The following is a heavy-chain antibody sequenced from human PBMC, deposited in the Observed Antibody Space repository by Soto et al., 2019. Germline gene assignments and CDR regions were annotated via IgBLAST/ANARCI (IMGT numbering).Heavy chain of an antibody. CDR3: ARPTITTGVDYYYGMDV. V-gene: IGHV1-69*01. CDR1: GGTFSKYA. D-gene: IGHD3-22*01. CDR2: IIPIFGTA. Sequence: QVQLVQSGAEVKKPGSSVKVSCKASGGTFSKYAISWERQAHGQGLEWMGGIIPIFGTANYAQKFQGRVTITADESTSTAYMELSSLRSEDTAVYYCARPTITTGVDYYYGMDVWGQGTTVTVSS. J-gene: IGHJ6*02.